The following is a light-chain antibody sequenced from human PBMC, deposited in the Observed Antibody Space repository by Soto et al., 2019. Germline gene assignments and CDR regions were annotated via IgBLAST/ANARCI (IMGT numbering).Light chain of an antibody. J-gene: IGKJ5*01. CDR2: DTS. CDR1: QNIGNK. CDR3: QQYNTWRSIT. V-gene: IGKV3-15*01. Sequence: EIGVSQSPGTLSLSTGERATLSCRASQNIGNKLAWYQHKPGQAPRVLIYDTSTRAAGIPARFSGSGSETNFTLTIITLQSEDFAVYYCQQYNTWRSITFGQGTRLE.